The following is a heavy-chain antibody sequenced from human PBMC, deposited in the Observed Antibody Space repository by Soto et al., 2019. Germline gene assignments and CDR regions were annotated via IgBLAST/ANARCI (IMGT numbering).Heavy chain of an antibody. V-gene: IGHV4-59*01. CDR2: ISYSGST. CDR1: GGSMSSYY. CDR3: ARADPDASVGY. Sequence: SETLSLTCTVSGGSMSSYYWTWLRQSPGRGLEWIGYISYSGSTYYNPSLKSRVTISADTSKNQFSLRMNSMISADTAVYYCARADPDASVGYWGQGTLVTVSS. J-gene: IGHJ4*02. D-gene: IGHD2-15*01.